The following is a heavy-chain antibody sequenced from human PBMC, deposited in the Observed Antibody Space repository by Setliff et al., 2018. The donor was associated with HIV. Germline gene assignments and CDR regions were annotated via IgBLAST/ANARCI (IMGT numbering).Heavy chain of an antibody. D-gene: IGHD2-8*01. J-gene: IGHJ3*02. V-gene: IGHV1-69*13. CDR3: AKGPNFEDAFDI. CDR2: IIPIFGTA. CDR1: GDTFNSYA. Sequence: GASVKVSCKASGDTFNSYAISWVRQAPGQGLEWIGGIIPIFGTANYAQKFRDRVTFTADESTKTAQMELSGLTFEDTAVYYCAKGPNFEDAFDIWGQGTVVTVSS.